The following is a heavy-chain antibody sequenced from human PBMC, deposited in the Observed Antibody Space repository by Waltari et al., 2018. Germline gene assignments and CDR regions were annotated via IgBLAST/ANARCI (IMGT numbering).Heavy chain of an antibody. CDR3: ATDKESIFGVAPFDY. Sequence: EVQLVESGGGLVQPGRSLRLSCADSGFTFDDYAMHWVRQAPGKGLEWVSGISWTSGSICYADSVKGRFTISRDNPKNSLYLQMNSLRAEDTALYYCATDKESIFGVAPFDYWGQGTLVTVSS. CDR1: GFTFDDYA. D-gene: IGHD3-3*01. V-gene: IGHV3-9*01. CDR2: ISWTSGSI. J-gene: IGHJ4*02.